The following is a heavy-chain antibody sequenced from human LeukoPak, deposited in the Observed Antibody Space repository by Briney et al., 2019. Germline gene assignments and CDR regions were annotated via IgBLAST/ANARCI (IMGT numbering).Heavy chain of an antibody. CDR3: ARHGGGCDSNSSGTFDY. V-gene: IGHV4-59*01. J-gene: IGHJ4*02. Sequence: KTSETLSLTCTVSGDSISPYYWSWIRQPPGKGLDWIGYIYYSGSTNYNPSLKSRVTISLDTSTNQFSLKLSSVTAADTAVYYCARHGGGCDSNSSGTFDYWGQGALVTVSS. CDR1: GDSISPYY. CDR2: IYYSGST. D-gene: IGHD6-6*01.